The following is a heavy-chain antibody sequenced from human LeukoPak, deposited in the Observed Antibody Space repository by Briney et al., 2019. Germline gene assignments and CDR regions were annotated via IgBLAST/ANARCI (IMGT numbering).Heavy chain of an antibody. Sequence: PGGSLRLSCAASGFTFSSYGMHWVRQAPGKGLEWVAFIRYDGSNKYYADSVKGRFTISRDNSKNTLYLQMSSLRAEDTAVYYCATDLEYSSSSGDYWGQGTLVTASS. CDR1: GFTFSSYG. CDR2: IRYDGSNK. V-gene: IGHV3-30*02. D-gene: IGHD6-6*01. J-gene: IGHJ4*02. CDR3: ATDLEYSSSSGDY.